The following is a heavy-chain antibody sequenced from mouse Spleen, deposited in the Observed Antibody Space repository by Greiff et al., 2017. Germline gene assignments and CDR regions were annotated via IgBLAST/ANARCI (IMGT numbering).Heavy chain of an antibody. CDR3: ARGYGKPDYYAMDY. J-gene: IGHJ4*01. CDR2: ISSGSSTI. CDR1: GFTFSDYG. D-gene: IGHD2-1*01. Sequence: EVMLVESGGGLVKPGGSLKLSCAASGFTFSDYGMHWVRQAPEKGLEWVAYISSGSSTIYYADTVKGRFTISRDNAKNTLFLQMTSLRSEDTAMYYCARGYGKPDYYAMDYWGQGTSVTVSS. V-gene: IGHV5-17*01.